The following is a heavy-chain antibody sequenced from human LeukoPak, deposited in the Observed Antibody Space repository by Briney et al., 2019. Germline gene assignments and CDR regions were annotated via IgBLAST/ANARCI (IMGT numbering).Heavy chain of an antibody. J-gene: IGHJ4*02. D-gene: IGHD3-3*01. V-gene: IGHV3-23*01. CDR1: GFTFSSYA. CDR3: AKDQRPLFWSGYQGGSDY. Sequence: GGSLRLSCAASGFTFSSYAMSWVRQAPGKGLEWVSAISGSGGSTYYADTVKGRFTISRDNSKNTLYLQMNSLRAEDTAVYYCAKDQRPLFWSGYQGGSDYWGQGTLVTVSS. CDR2: ISGSGGST.